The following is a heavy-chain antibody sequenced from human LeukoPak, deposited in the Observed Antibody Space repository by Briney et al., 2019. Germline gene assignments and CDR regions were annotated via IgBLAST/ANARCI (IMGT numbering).Heavy chain of an antibody. D-gene: IGHD1-26*01. CDR3: ARAGDRGSHIDF. J-gene: IGHJ4*02. Sequence: GGSLRLSCAASGFPVTTKDMTGILQAPGKGLEWVSVTYSGGSTFFADFVNGRFSISRDQSQNTLYLQMNSLRANDTAVYYCARAGDRGSHIDFWGQGTLVTVSS. V-gene: IGHV3-66*01. CDR1: GFPVTTKD. CDR2: TYSGGST.